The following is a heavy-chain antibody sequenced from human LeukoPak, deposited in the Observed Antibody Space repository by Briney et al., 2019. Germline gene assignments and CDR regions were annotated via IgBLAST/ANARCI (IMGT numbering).Heavy chain of an antibody. CDR3: ARSTSGSFDY. CDR2: IYPADPDA. J-gene: IGHJ4*02. CDR1: GYSFTEYW. Sequence: GESLKISCKASGYSFTEYWIGWVRQMPGKGLEWMAIIYPADPDARYTYSPSFQGQVTISADKSISTAYLQWSNLKASDTDMYYCARSTSGSFDYWGQGTPVTVSS. D-gene: IGHD3-10*01. V-gene: IGHV5-51*01.